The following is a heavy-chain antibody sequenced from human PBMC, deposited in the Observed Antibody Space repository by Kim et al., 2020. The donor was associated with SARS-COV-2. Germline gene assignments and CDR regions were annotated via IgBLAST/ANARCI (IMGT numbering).Heavy chain of an antibody. CDR3: ARDIAHYYGSGSYFGY. CDR1: GFTFDDYA. J-gene: IGHJ4*02. D-gene: IGHD3-10*01. Sequence: GGSLRLSCAASGFTFDDYAMHWVRQPPGNGLEWVSGINWISGSTGYADSVKGRVTISSDNARNSLYLEMNSLRADDTALYFCARDIAHYYGSGSYFGYWGQETQVTVSS. CDR2: INWISGST. V-gene: IGHV3-9*01.